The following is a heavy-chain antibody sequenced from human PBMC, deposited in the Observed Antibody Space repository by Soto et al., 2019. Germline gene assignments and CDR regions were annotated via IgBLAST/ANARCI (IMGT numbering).Heavy chain of an antibody. CDR2: IYYSGST. CDR1: GGSVSSRSHF. Sequence: QVQLQESGPGLVKPSETLSVTCTVSGGSVSSRSHFWSWILQPPGGGLQWIGYIYYSGSTNYNPSLKSRATLSVDTSRNQFSLRLTSVTAADTAVYYCARYDAESGSNKLDPWGQGNLGTVSS. D-gene: IGHD3-3*01. V-gene: IGHV4-61*01. J-gene: IGHJ5*02. CDR3: ARYDAESGSNKLDP.